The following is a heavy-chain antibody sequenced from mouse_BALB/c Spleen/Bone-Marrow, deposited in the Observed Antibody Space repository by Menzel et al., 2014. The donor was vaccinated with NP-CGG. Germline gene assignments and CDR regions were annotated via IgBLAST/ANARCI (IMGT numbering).Heavy chain of an antibody. J-gene: IGHJ3*01. CDR1: GYTFTSYY. V-gene: IGHV1S81*02. CDR3: TRGDDYDEEFAY. D-gene: IGHD2-4*01. Sequence: QVQLKESGAELVKPGASVKLSCKASGYTFTSYYMYWVKQRPGQGLEWIGGINPSNGGTNFNEKFKSRATLTVDKSSNTAYMQLSSLTSEDSAVYYCTRGDDYDEEFAYWGQGTLVTVSA. CDR2: INPSNGGT.